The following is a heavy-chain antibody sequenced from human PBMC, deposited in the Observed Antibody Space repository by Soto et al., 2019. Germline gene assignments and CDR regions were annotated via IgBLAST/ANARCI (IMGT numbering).Heavy chain of an antibody. J-gene: IGHJ4*02. CDR3: ARDAGSFDY. CDR2: INAGNLNT. D-gene: IGHD3-10*01. CDR1: GYTFSNFA. Sequence: QFQLVQSGAEVKKPGASVKVSCKASGYTFSNFAMHWVRQAPGQRHEWMGWINAGNLNTKYSQKFQGRVTITRDTSASTAYMELSSLRSEDTAGYYCARDAGSFDYWCQGTLVTVSS. V-gene: IGHV1-3*01.